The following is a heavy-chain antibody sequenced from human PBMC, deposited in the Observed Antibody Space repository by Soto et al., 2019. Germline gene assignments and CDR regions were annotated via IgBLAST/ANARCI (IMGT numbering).Heavy chain of an antibody. V-gene: IGHV1-69*13. CDR3: ARESPDRITIFGVVTPPYFDY. CDR1: GGTFSSYA. D-gene: IGHD3-3*01. Sequence: SVKVSCKASGGTFSSYAISWVRQAPGQGLEWMGGIIPTFGTANYAQKFQGRVTITADESTSTAYMELSSLRSEDTAAYYCARESPDRITIFGVVTPPYFDYWGQGTLVTVSS. J-gene: IGHJ4*02. CDR2: IIPTFGTA.